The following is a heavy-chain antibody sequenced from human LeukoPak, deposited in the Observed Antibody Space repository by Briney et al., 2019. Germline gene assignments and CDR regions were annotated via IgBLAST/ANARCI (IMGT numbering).Heavy chain of an antibody. CDR3: ARSDAIDYGGFDY. CDR2: ISWNSGSI. D-gene: IGHD4-17*01. J-gene: IGHJ4*02. V-gene: IGHV3-9*01. Sequence: GGSLRLPCAASGFTFDDYAMHWVRQAPGKGLEWVSGISWNSGSIGYADSVKGRFTISRDNAKNSLYLQMNSLRAEDTALYYCARSDAIDYGGFDYWGQGTLVTVSS. CDR1: GFTFDDYA.